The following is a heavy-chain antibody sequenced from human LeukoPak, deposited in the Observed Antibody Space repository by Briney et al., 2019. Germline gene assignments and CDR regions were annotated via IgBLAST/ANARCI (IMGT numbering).Heavy chain of an antibody. CDR2: ISGSGGST. Sequence: PGGSLRLSCAASGFTFSSYAMSWVRQAPGKGLEWVSAISGSGGSTYYADSVKGRFTISRDNSKNTLYLQMNSLRAEDTAVYYCARDQVAAAGTSTVFDYWGQGTLVTVSS. CDR3: ARDQVAAAGTSTVFDY. CDR1: GFTFSSYA. J-gene: IGHJ4*02. V-gene: IGHV3-23*01. D-gene: IGHD6-13*01.